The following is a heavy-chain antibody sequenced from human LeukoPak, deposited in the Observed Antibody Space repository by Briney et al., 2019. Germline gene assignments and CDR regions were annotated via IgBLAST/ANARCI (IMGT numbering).Heavy chain of an antibody. CDR1: GFTFSSYW. CDR2: IKQDGSEK. J-gene: IGHJ4*02. V-gene: IGHV3-7*01. Sequence: GGSLRLSCAASGFTFSSYWMSWVRQAPGKGLEWVANIKQDGSEKYYVDSVKGRFTISRDNAKNSLYLQMNSLRAEDTAVYYCARPLRLGELSSFDYWGQGTLVTVSS. CDR3: ARPLRLGELSSFDY. D-gene: IGHD3-16*02.